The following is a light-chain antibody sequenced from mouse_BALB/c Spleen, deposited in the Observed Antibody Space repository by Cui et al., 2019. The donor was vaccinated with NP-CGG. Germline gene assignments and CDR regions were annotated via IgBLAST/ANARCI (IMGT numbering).Light chain of an antibody. CDR1: TGAVTTSNY. Sequence: VATQESALTTSPGETVTLTCRSSTGAVTTSNYANWVQQKPDHLFTGLIGGTNNRAPGVPARFSGSLIGDKAALTITGAQTEDEAIYFCALWYSNHWVFGGGTKLTVL. CDR2: GTN. V-gene: IGLV1*01. J-gene: IGLJ1*01. CDR3: ALWYSNHWV.